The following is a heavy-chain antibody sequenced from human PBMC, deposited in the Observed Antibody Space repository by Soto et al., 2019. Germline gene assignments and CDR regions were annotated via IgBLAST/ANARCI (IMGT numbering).Heavy chain of an antibody. CDR1: GFTFSIYA. CDR2: ISGSGGST. CDR3: AKESSGGGVDHLDY. D-gene: IGHD3-16*01. J-gene: IGHJ4*02. V-gene: IGHV3-23*01. Sequence: EVQLLDSGGGLVQPGGSLRLSCAASGFTFSIYAMSWVRQAPGEGLERVSSISGSGGSTYYADSVKGRFTISRDNSKNTVYLHMNSLRAEDTALYYCAKESSGGGVDHLDYRGQGTLVTVSS.